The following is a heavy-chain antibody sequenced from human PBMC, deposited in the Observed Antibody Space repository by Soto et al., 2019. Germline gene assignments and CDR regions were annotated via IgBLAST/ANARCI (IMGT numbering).Heavy chain of an antibody. Sequence: QVQLVESGGGVVQPGRSLRLSCAASGFTFSSYAMHWVRQAPGKGLEWVAVISNDGSNKYYADSVKGRFTISRDNSKNTLYLQMNSLRAEDTAVYYCATTTMIVVVTQGWYFDLWGRGTLVTVSS. V-gene: IGHV3-30-3*01. CDR3: ATTTMIVVVTQGWYFDL. D-gene: IGHD3-22*01. CDR1: GFTFSSYA. CDR2: ISNDGSNK. J-gene: IGHJ2*01.